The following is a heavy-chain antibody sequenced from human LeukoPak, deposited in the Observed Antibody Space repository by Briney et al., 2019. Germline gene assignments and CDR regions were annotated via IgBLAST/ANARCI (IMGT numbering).Heavy chain of an antibody. D-gene: IGHD5-24*01. V-gene: IGHV3-48*04. CDR2: ISSSSSTI. J-gene: IGHJ4*02. CDR1: GFTFSSYS. Sequence: GSLRLSCAASGFTFSSYSMNWVRQAPGKGLEWVSYISSSSSTIYYADSVKGRFTIFRDNAKNSLYLQMNSLRAEDTAVYYCARDGSRDGYKGAHFDYWGQGTLVTVSS. CDR3: ARDGSRDGYKGAHFDY.